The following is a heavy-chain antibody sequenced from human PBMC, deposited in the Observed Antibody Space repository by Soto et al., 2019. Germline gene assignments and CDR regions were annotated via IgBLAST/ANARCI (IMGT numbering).Heavy chain of an antibody. Sequence: EVQLVESGGGLVQPGGSLRLSCAASGFTFSSYWMHWVRQAPGKGLVWVSRINSDGSSTSYADSVKGRFTISRDNAKNALDLQMNILRAEDTAVYYCVRTSLVVAAATREDYWGQGTLVTVSS. CDR2: INSDGSST. CDR3: VRTSLVVAAATREDY. J-gene: IGHJ4*02. D-gene: IGHD2-15*01. CDR1: GFTFSSYW. V-gene: IGHV3-74*01.